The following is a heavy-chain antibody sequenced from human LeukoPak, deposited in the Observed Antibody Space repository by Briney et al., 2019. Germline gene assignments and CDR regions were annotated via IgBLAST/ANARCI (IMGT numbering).Heavy chain of an antibody. Sequence: PSETLSLTCTVSGGSISSYYWSWVRQPPGKGLEWLGYIYYSGSTNYNPSLKSRVTISVDTSKNQFSLKLSSVTAADTAVYYCARYYYDSSGRFDYWGQGTLVTVSS. D-gene: IGHD3-22*01. J-gene: IGHJ4*02. V-gene: IGHV4-59*01. CDR3: ARYYYDSSGRFDY. CDR1: GGSISSYY. CDR2: IYYSGST.